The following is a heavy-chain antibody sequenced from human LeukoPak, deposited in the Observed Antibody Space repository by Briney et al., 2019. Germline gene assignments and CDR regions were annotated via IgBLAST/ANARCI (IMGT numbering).Heavy chain of an antibody. CDR2: IYYSGST. Sequence: PSETLSLTCTVSGGSISSYHWSWIRQPPGKGLEWIGYIYYSGSTNYNPSLKSRVTISVDTSKNQFSLKLSSVTAADTAVYYCASLQGMYNWFDPWGQGTLVTVSS. CDR1: GGSISSYH. V-gene: IGHV4-59*01. CDR3: ASLQGMYNWFDP. J-gene: IGHJ5*02.